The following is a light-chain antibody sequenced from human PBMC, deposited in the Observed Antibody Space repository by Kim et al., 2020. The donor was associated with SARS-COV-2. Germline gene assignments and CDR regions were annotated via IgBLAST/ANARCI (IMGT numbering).Light chain of an antibody. CDR2: GAS. V-gene: IGKV3-15*01. CDR1: QSVSSN. Sequence: EIVMTQSPATLSVSPGERATLSCRASQSVSSNLSWYQQKPGQAPRLLIYGASTRATGIPRRFSGSGSGTVFILTISSLQSEDVAVYYCQQYSHWPRTFGGGTKVDIK. J-gene: IGKJ4*01. CDR3: QQYSHWPRT.